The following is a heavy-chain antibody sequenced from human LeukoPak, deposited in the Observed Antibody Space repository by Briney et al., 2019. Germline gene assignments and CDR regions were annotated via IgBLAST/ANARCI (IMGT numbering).Heavy chain of an antibody. V-gene: IGHV3-23*01. CDR3: AKLWRGSHPRYFDH. CDR2: ITDSGGTT. Sequence: GGSLRLSCAASGFTFTNYAMSWDRQAPGKGLEWVSTITDSGGTTFYVDSVKGRFTISRDNFKNTVYLQMNSLRAEDTAVYYCAKLWRGSHPRYFDHWGQGTLVTVSS. J-gene: IGHJ4*02. CDR1: GFTFTNYA. D-gene: IGHD1-26*01.